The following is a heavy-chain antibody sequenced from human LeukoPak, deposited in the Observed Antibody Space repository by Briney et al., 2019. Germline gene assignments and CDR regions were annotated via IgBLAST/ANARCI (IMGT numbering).Heavy chain of an antibody. D-gene: IGHD2-2*01. Sequence: RGSLRLSCAASGFTFSSYAMSWVRQAPGKGLEWVSAISGSGGSTYYADSVKGRFTISRDNSKNTLYLQMNSLRAEDTAVYYCAKGKGYCSSTSCYPYGMDVWGQGTTVTVSS. J-gene: IGHJ6*02. V-gene: IGHV3-23*01. CDR3: AKGKGYCSSTSCYPYGMDV. CDR2: ISGSGGST. CDR1: GFTFSSYA.